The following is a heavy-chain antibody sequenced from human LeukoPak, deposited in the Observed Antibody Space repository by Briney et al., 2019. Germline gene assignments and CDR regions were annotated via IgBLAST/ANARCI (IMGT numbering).Heavy chain of an antibody. D-gene: IGHD6-19*01. J-gene: IGHJ4*02. Sequence: PSETLSLTRTVSGGSISSYYWSWIRQPPGKGLEWIGYIYYSGSTNYNPSLKSRVTISVDTSKNQFSLKLSSVTAADTDVYYCARAVAARRYFDYWGQGTLVTVSS. CDR2: IYYSGST. V-gene: IGHV4-59*01. CDR3: ARAVAARRYFDY. CDR1: GGSISSYY.